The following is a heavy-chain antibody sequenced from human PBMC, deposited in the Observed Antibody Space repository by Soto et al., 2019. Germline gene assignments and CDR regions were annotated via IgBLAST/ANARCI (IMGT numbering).Heavy chain of an antibody. D-gene: IGHD1-26*01. CDR2: IWSDGSKE. V-gene: IGHV3-33*01. J-gene: IGHJ5*02. CDR1: GLPFSASG. CDR3: ARDKGTTCLDT. Sequence: AQLVESGGGVVQPGRSLRLSCAASGLPFSASGMHWVRQAPGKGLEWVAMIWSDGSKEYYADSVKGRFTITRDNPKNMIFLQMDSLRAEDTAVYYCARDKGTTCLDTWGQGNMVTVSS.